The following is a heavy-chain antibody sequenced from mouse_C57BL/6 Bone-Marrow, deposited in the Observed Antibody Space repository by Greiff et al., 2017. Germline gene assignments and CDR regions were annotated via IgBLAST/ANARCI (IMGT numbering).Heavy chain of an antibody. D-gene: IGHD1-1*02. J-gene: IGHJ4*01. CDR2: ISYSGSP. CDR1: GYSITSGYV. V-gene: IGHV3-1*01. Sequence: EVQLQESGPGMVQPSQSLSLTCTVTGYSITSGYVWHWIRHFPGNKLEWMGYISYSGSPTYYPTLKSRISITHDTSKNHFFLKLHSVTTENTATYNSARALYGYDAMDYWGQGTSVTVSS. CDR3: ARALYGYDAMDY.